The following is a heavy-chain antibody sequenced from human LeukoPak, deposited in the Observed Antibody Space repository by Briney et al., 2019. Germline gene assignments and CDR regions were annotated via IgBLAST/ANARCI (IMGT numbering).Heavy chain of an antibody. Sequence: ASVKVSCKASGYTFTGYYMHWVRQAPGQGLEWMGRINPNSGGTNYAQKFQGRVTMTRDTSISTAYMELSRLRSDDTAVYYCAPQPAYGGRYYFDYWGQGTLVTVSS. CDR2: INPNSGGT. J-gene: IGHJ4*02. CDR3: APQPAYGGRYYFDY. V-gene: IGHV1-2*06. CDR1: GYTFTGYY. D-gene: IGHD4/OR15-4a*01.